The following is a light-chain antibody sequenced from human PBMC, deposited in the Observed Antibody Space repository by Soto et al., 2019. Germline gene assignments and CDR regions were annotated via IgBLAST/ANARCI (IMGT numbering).Light chain of an antibody. CDR2: GAS. Sequence: EIIMTQSPATLSVSPGERATLSCRASQSVSSNLAWYQQKPGQAPRLLIYGASTRATGIPARFSGSGSGTECTITISTLQSEDFAVYYCQEYNNWPPWTVGQGTKVEI. V-gene: IGKV3-15*01. J-gene: IGKJ1*01. CDR1: QSVSSN. CDR3: QEYNNWPPWT.